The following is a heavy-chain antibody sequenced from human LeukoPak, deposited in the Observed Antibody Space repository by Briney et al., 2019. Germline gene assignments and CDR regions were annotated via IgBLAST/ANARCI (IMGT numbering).Heavy chain of an antibody. J-gene: IGHJ4*02. Sequence: SETLSLTCTVSGGSISSSSYYWGWIRQPPGKGLEWIGSIYYSGSTYYNPSLKSRVTISVDTSKNQFSLKLSSVTAADTAVYYCARDITNYYDSSGYWEWGQGTLVTVSS. CDR3: ARDITNYYDSSGYWE. V-gene: IGHV4-39*07. CDR1: GGSISSSSYY. D-gene: IGHD3-22*01. CDR2: IYYSGST.